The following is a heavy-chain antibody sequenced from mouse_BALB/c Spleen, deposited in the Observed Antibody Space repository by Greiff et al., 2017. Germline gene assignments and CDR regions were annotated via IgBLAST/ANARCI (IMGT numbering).Heavy chain of an antibody. V-gene: IGHV1S135*01. Sequence: VQLQQSGPELMKPGASVKISCKASGYSFTSYYMHWVKQSHGKSLEWIGYIDPFNGGTSYNQKFKGKATLTVDKSSSTAYMHLSSLTSEDSAVYYCARGLHYAMDYWGQGTSVTVSS. CDR1: GYSFTSYY. CDR3: ARGLHYAMDY. CDR2: IDPFNGGT. J-gene: IGHJ4*01.